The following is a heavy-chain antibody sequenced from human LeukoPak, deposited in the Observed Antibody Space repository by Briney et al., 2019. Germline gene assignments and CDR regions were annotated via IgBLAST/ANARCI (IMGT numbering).Heavy chain of an antibody. V-gene: IGHV4-39*07. CDR2: IYYSGST. Sequence: SETLSLTCTVSGGSISSSSYYWGWIRQPPGKGLEWIGSIYYSGSTYYNPSLKSRVTISVDTSKNQFSLKLSSVTAADTAVYYCARVTPCGGDCHILDYWGQGILVTVSS. D-gene: IGHD2-21*02. CDR1: GGSISSSSYY. J-gene: IGHJ4*02. CDR3: ARVTPCGGDCHILDY.